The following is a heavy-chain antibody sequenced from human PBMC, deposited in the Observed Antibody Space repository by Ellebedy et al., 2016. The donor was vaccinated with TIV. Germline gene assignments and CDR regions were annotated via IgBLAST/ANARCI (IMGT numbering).Heavy chain of an antibody. V-gene: IGHV1-69-2*01. D-gene: IGHD2-21*01. CDR1: GYTFIDYR. J-gene: IGHJ4*02. CDR2: VDPKDDEV. Sequence: AASVKVSCKVSGYTFIDYRMHWVQQAPGKGLEWMGLVDPKDDEVSYAEKFQGRVALTADRSADIAYMELSSLTSEDTAVYYCAIPADHGDFVDYWGQGTLVTVSS. CDR3: AIPADHGDFVDY.